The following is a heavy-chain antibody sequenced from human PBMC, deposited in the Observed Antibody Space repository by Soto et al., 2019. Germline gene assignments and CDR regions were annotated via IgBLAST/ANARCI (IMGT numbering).Heavy chain of an antibody. Sequence: QLQLQESGSRLVKSSETLSLTCAVSGDTISTGGYXWAWIRQPPGKPLEWIGHTYHSGNPYYNPSLXXRVXXXXXXXXXXXXXXXXXXXXXXTAVXXCARETYGDYVGYFDPWGQGTLVTVSS. CDR2: TYHSGNP. CDR3: ARETYGDYVGYFDP. D-gene: IGHD4-17*01. V-gene: IGHV4-30-2*01. CDR1: GDTISTGGYX. J-gene: IGHJ5*02.